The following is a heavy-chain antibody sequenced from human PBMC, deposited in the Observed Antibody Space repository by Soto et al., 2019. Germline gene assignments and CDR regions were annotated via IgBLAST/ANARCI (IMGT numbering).Heavy chain of an antibody. V-gene: IGHV1-8*01. Sequence: QVQLVQSGAEVKKPGASVKVSCKASGYTFTSYDINWVRQATGQGLEWMGCMNPTSGNTGYAQKFQGRVTMTRNTSISTADMELSSLRSEDTAVYYCARGITIFGVVPGWGQGTLVTVSS. CDR1: GYTFTSYD. CDR3: ARGITIFGVVPG. J-gene: IGHJ4*02. D-gene: IGHD3-3*01. CDR2: MNPTSGNT.